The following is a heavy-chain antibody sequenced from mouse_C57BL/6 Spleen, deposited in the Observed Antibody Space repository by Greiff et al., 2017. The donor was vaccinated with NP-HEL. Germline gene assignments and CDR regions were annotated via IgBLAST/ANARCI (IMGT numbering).Heavy chain of an antibody. CDR1: GYTFTDYY. V-gene: IGHV1-26*01. D-gene: IGHD2-3*01. J-gene: IGHJ3*01. CDR3: ARYDGYYVFAY. Sequence: EVQLQQSGPELVKPGASVKISCKASGYTFTDYYMNWVKQSHGKSLEWIGDINPNNGGTSYNQKFKGKATLTVDTSSSTAYMELRSLTSDDSAVYYCARYDGYYVFAYWGQGTLVTVSA. CDR2: INPNNGGT.